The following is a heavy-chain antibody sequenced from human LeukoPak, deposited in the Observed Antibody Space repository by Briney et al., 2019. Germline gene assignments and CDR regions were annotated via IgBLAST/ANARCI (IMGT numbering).Heavy chain of an antibody. D-gene: IGHD1-26*01. Sequence: SGGSLRLSCAASGFTFSRYWMSWVRQAPGKGLEWVSYISSSGTIYYADFVKGRFTISRDNAKNSLYLQMNSLRAEDTAVYYCARWGVGDYWGQGTLVTVSS. CDR3: ARWGVGDY. V-gene: IGHV3-48*03. CDR1: GFTFSRYW. CDR2: ISSSGTI. J-gene: IGHJ4*02.